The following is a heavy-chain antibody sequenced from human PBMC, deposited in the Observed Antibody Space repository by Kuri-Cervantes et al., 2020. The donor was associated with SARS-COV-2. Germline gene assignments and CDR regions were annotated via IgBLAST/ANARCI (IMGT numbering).Heavy chain of an antibody. J-gene: IGHJ4*02. CDR3: ARVKSVVTPDIDY. CDR2: INHSGST. V-gene: IGHV4-39*07. CDR1: GGSISSSSYY. Sequence: SETLSLTCTVSGGSISSSSYYWSWIRQPQGKGLEWIGEINHSGSTNYNPSLKSRVTISVDTSKNQFSLKLSSVTAADTAVYYCARVKSVVTPDIDYWGQGTLVTVSS. D-gene: IGHD4-23*01.